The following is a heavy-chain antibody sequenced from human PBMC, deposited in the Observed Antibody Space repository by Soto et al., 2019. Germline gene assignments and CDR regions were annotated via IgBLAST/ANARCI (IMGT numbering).Heavy chain of an antibody. CDR1: GFTFSSYA. V-gene: IGHV3-30-3*01. D-gene: IGHD6-19*01. CDR2: ISYDGSNK. J-gene: IGHJ6*02. Sequence: QVQLVESGGGVVQPGRSLRLSCAASGFTFSSYAMHWVRQAPGKGLEWVAVISYDGSNKYYADSVKGRFTISRDNSKNTLYLQMNSLRAEDTAVYYCAREMIVEWPVKDYYGMDVWGQRTTVTVSS. CDR3: AREMIVEWPVKDYYGMDV.